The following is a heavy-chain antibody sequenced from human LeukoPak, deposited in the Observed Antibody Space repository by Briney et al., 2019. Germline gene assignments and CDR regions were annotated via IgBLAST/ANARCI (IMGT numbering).Heavy chain of an antibody. V-gene: IGHV3-21*06. CDR3: VRGRYSRSSHDGLDL. CDR2: ISNTGSSK. D-gene: IGHD1-26*01. CDR1: GFTFSRHF. Sequence: PGGSLRLSCAASGFTFSRHFMNWVRQAPGRGLEWVSSISNTGSSKDHAESVRGRFTISRDNAKNSLYLQMNSLRPEDTAVYYCVRGRYSRSSHDGLDLWGQGTTVTVSS. J-gene: IGHJ3*01.